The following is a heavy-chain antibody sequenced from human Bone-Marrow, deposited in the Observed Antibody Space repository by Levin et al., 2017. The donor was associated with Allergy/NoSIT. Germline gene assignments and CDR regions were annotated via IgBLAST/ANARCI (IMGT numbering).Heavy chain of an antibody. V-gene: IGHV4-38-2*02. CDR3: VRDRFCSTSSCSYFDY. Sequence: SETLSLTCAVSSYSISSGYYWGWIRQSPERGLEWIGSIYHTGITYYNPSLKSRVAISVDTSKNQFSLKLNSLTATDTAVYYCVRDRFCSTSSCSYFDYWGQGALVTVSS. D-gene: IGHD2-2*01. CDR1: SYSISSGYY. J-gene: IGHJ4*02. CDR2: IYHTGIT.